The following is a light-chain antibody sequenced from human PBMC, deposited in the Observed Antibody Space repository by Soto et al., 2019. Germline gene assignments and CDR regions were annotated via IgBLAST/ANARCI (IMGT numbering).Light chain of an antibody. CDR1: QSGSSSY. V-gene: IGKV3-20*01. J-gene: IGKJ2*01. Sequence: EIVLTQSPGTLSLSPGERATLFCRASQSGSSSYLAWYQQKPGQAPRLLIYGASSRATGIPDRFSGSGSGTDFTLTISRLEPEDFAVYFSQQYGSSPFTFGQGTKVEIK. CDR2: GAS. CDR3: QQYGSSPFT.